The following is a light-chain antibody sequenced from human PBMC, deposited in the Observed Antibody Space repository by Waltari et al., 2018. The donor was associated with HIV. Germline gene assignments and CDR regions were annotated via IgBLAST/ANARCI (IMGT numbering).Light chain of an antibody. Sequence: SYELTQPPSVSVSPGQTGSISCSGDNLGEKYACWFQQKPGQSPVMVIYQNNKRPPGVPERFAGSNSGNTATLTISGTQAMDEADYYCQAWDSSTVVFGTGTKVTVL. CDR2: QNN. CDR1: NLGEKY. V-gene: IGLV3-1*01. J-gene: IGLJ1*01. CDR3: QAWDSSTVV.